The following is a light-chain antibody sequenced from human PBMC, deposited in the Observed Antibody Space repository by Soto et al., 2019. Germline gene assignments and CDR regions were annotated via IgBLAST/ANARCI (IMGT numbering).Light chain of an antibody. CDR2: GAS. J-gene: IGKJ5*01. V-gene: IGKV3-11*01. Sequence: EIVLTQSPATLSLSPGERSTLSCRASQSVSSYLAWYQQKPGQAPRLLIYGASTRATGVPARFSGSGSGTEFTLTISSLEPEDFGVYFCHQRNKFGQGTRLEIK. CDR3: HQRNK. CDR1: QSVSSY.